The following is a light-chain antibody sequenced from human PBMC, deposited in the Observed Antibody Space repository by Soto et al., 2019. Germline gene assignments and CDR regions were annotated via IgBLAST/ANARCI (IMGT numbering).Light chain of an antibody. Sequence: DIQMTQSPSTMSASVGDRVTITCRASQSIDSWLAWYQQKPGKAPKFLMYKASNLESGVPSRFSGSGSETEFTLTISSLXPXDXAIXXXQXXXSYPWTFGQGTKVELK. CDR1: QSIDSW. V-gene: IGKV1-5*03. CDR2: KAS. J-gene: IGKJ1*01. CDR3: QXXXSYPWT.